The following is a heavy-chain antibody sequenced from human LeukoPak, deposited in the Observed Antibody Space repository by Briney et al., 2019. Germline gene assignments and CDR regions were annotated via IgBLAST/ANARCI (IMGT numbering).Heavy chain of an antibody. CDR1: GFTFSSYG. V-gene: IGHV3-30*02. Sequence: GGSLRLSCAASGFTFSSYGMHWVRQAPGKGLEWVAFIRYDGSNKYYADSVEGRFTISRDNSKNTLYLQMNSLRAEDTAVYYCAKPKGTNTIFGVVPRAFDYWGQGTLVTVSS. J-gene: IGHJ4*02. D-gene: IGHD3-3*01. CDR3: AKPKGTNTIFGVVPRAFDY. CDR2: IRYDGSNK.